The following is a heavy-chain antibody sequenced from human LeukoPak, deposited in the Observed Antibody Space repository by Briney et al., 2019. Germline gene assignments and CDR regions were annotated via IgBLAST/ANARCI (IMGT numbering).Heavy chain of an antibody. J-gene: IGHJ4*02. CDR3: ARFKGGTGFDY. Sequence: SETLSLTCAVSGGSITTTDFDWAWIRQPPGQGFEWIATISSSGKAYYYPSLMSLVTISVDTSKNQFSLDVTSVTAADTGLFYCARFKGGTGFDYWGRGILVIVS. V-gene: IGHV4-39*01. CDR2: ISSSGKA. CDR1: GGSITTTDFD. D-gene: IGHD1-26*01.